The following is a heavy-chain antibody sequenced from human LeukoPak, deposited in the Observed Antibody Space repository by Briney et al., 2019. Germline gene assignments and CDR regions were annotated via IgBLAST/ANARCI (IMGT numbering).Heavy chain of an antibody. Sequence: GGSLRLSYAASGFTFSSYSMNWVRQAPGKGLEWVSSISSSSSYIYYADSVKGRFTISRDNAKNSLYLQMNSLRAEDTAVYYCARDPRIQLWFVAHYYFYMDVWGKGTTVTVSS. J-gene: IGHJ6*03. CDR1: GFTFSSYS. V-gene: IGHV3-21*01. CDR3: ARDPRIQLWFVAHYYFYMDV. D-gene: IGHD5-18*01. CDR2: ISSSSSYI.